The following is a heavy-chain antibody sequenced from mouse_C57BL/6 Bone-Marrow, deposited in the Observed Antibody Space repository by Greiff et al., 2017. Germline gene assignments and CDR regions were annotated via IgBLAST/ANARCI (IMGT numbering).Heavy chain of an antibody. CDR1: GYTFTSYW. CDR2: IDPSDSYT. D-gene: IGHD1-1*01. V-gene: IGHV1-69*01. Sequence: QVQLQQSGAELVMPEASVKLSCKASGYTFTSYWMHWVKQRPGQGLEWIGEIDPSDSYTNYNQKFKGKSTLTVDKSSSTAYMQLSSLTSEYSAVYHCAREALLLMDYWGQGTSVTVSS. CDR3: AREALLLMDY. J-gene: IGHJ4*01.